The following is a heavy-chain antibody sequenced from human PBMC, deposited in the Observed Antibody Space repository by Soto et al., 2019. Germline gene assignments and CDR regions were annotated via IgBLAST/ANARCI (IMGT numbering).Heavy chain of an antibody. D-gene: IGHD3-3*01. J-gene: IGHJ4*02. CDR2: VYYGGST. CDR1: GDSIRSYY. CDR3: AGEGALATFGVV. V-gene: IGHV4-59*01. Sequence: SETLSLTCTVSGDSIRSYYWTWIRQPPGRGLEWIGHVYYGGSTNYNPSLQSRVTISLDTSENQFSLRLTSMTAADAAVYYCAGEGALATFGVVWGQGTRVTVSS.